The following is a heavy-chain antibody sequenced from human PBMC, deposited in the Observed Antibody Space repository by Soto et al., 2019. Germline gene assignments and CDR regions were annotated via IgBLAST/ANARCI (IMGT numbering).Heavy chain of an antibody. Sequence: SETLSLTCAVYGGSFSGYYWSWIRQPPGKGLEWIGEINHSGSTNYNPSLKSRVTISVDTSKNQFSLKLSSVTAADTAVYYCARDDYKDGGNNWFDPWGQGTLVAVS. V-gene: IGHV4-34*01. CDR2: INHSGST. CDR1: GGSFSGYY. J-gene: IGHJ5*02. D-gene: IGHD3-16*01. CDR3: ARDDYKDGGNNWFDP.